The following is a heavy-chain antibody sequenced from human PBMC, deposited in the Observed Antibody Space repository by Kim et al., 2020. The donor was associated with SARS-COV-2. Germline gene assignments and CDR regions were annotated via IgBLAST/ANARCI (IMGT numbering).Heavy chain of an antibody. Sequence: NYAQKFQGRVTITADESTSTAYMELSSLRSEDTAVYYCSMTTVVTQWFDPWGQGTLVTVSS. D-gene: IGHD4-17*01. CDR3: SMTTVVTQWFDP. V-gene: IGHV1-69*01. J-gene: IGHJ5*02.